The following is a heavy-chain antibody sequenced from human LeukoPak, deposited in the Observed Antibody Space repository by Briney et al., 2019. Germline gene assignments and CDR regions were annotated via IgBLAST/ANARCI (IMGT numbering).Heavy chain of an antibody. D-gene: IGHD3-22*01. CDR2: ISGSGST. Sequence: GGSLRLSCVASGFTFSSYAMTWVRQAPGKGLEWVSAISGSGSTYYADSVKGRFTISTDNSKNTLYLQMNSLRAEDTAVYYCARVTMIRNDAFDIWGQGTMGTVSS. V-gene: IGHV3-23*01. CDR1: GFTFSSYA. CDR3: ARVTMIRNDAFDI. J-gene: IGHJ3*02.